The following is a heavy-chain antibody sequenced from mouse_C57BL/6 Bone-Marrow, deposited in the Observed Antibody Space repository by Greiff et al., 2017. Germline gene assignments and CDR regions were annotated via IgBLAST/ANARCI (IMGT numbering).Heavy chain of an antibody. CDR3: ARAYDYDGPSWFAY. CDR2: ISDGGSYT. J-gene: IGHJ3*01. D-gene: IGHD2-4*01. CDR1: GFTFSSYA. Sequence: EVKLVESGGGLVKPGGSLKLSCAASGFTFSSYAMSWVRQTPEKRLEWVATISDGGSYTYYPDNVKGRFTISRDNAKNNLYLQMSHLKSEDTAMYYCARAYDYDGPSWFAYWGQGTLVTVSA. V-gene: IGHV5-4*03.